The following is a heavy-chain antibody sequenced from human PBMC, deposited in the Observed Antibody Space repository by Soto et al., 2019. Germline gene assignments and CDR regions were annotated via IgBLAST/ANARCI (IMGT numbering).Heavy chain of an antibody. J-gene: IGHJ4*02. CDR1: NDSITNYY. V-gene: IGHV4-59*01. CDR3: ARESERFVSDRYYFDY. Sequence: PSETLSLTCTVSNDSITNYYWNWIRQPPGKGLEWIGYLSHTGITNYNPSLRGRVTISGDTSKNQFSLRLSSVTAADTATYYCARESERFVSDRYYFDYCGRGSLVTVSS. D-gene: IGHD3-16*02. CDR2: LSHTGIT.